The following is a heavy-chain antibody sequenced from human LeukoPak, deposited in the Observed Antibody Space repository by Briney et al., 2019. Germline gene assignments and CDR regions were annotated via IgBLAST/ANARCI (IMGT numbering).Heavy chain of an antibody. CDR2: ISWNSGSI. Sequence: PGRSLRLSCAVSGFTFDVYAMHWVRQAPGKGLEWVSGISWNSGSIGYADSVKGRFTISRDNAKNSLYLQMNSLRAEDTALYYCAKSPGGLSSGWFPYFDYWGQGTLVTVSS. CDR3: AKSPGGLSSGWFPYFDY. J-gene: IGHJ4*02. V-gene: IGHV3-9*01. D-gene: IGHD6-13*01. CDR1: GFTFDVYA.